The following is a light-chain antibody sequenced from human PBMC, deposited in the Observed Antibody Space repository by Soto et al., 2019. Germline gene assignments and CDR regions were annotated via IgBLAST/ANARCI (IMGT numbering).Light chain of an antibody. Sequence: QSALTQPASVSGSPGQSITISCTGTSNDIGANDYVSWYQHHPGQAPKILIYEAANRPSGVSHRFSGSKSGNTASLTISGLQAEDEADYFCTSYTSTSTLAFGGGTKLTVL. V-gene: IGLV2-14*01. J-gene: IGLJ2*01. CDR1: SNDIGANDY. CDR3: TSYTSTSTLA. CDR2: EAA.